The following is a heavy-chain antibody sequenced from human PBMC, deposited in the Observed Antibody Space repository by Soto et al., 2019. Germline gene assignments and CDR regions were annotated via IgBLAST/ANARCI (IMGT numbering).Heavy chain of an antibody. J-gene: IGHJ6*02. D-gene: IGHD2-2*01. CDR3: ARDRNNCSSTSCYPKWGAYYYYGMDV. V-gene: IGHV1-69*13. CDR1: GGTFSSYA. CDR2: IIPIFGTA. Sequence: SVKVSCKASGGTFSSYAISWVRQAPGQGLEWTGGIIPIFGTANYAQKFQGRVTITADESTSTAYMELSSLRSEDTAVYYCARDRNNCSSTSCYPKWGAYYYYGMDVWGQGTTVTVSS.